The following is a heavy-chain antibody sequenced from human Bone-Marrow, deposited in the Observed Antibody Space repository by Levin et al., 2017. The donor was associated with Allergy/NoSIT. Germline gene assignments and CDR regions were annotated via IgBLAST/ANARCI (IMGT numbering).Heavy chain of an antibody. V-gene: IGHV4-4*02. CDR1: GGSISSSNW. D-gene: IGHD2-2*01. J-gene: IGHJ5*02. Sequence: SETLSLTCAVSGGSISSSNWWSWVRQTPGKGLEWIGEIFHGGSTNYNPSLKSRVTISVDKSNNQFSLKLTSVTAADTAIYYCARVIGPAAHLNRFDPWGQGTLVTVSS. CDR3: ARVIGPAAHLNRFDP. CDR2: IFHGGST.